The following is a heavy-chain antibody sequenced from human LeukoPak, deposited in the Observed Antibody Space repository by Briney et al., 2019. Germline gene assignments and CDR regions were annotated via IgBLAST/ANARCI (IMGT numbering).Heavy chain of an antibody. Sequence: GGSLRLSCAAFGYTVSADYMNWVRQAPGKGLEWVSSIGSSSSYIYYADSVKGRFTISRDNAKNSLYLQMNSLRAEDMAVYYCARGFEQWLVFDYWGQGTLVTVSS. CDR2: IGSSSSYI. CDR3: ARGFEQWLVFDY. J-gene: IGHJ4*02. D-gene: IGHD6-19*01. CDR1: GYTVSADY. V-gene: IGHV3-21*01.